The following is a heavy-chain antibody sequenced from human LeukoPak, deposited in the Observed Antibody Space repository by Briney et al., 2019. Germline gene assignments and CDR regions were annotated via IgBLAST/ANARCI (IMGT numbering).Heavy chain of an antibody. D-gene: IGHD3-10*01. V-gene: IGHV1-2*02. CDR1: GYTFTGYY. J-gene: IGHJ4*02. CDR2: INPNSGGT. Sequence: GASVKVSCKASGYTFTGYYMHWVRQAPGQGLEWMGWINPNSGGTNYAQKFQGRVTMTRDTSISTAYMELRSLRSDDTAVYYCARDNYYGSGSYYTGVDYWGQGTLVTVSS. CDR3: ARDNYYGSGSYYTGVDY.